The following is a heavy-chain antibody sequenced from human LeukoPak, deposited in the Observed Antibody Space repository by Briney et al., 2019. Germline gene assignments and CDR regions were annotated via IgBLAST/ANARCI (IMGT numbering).Heavy chain of an antibody. CDR1: GFTFSTQY. CDR3: ARAFADGYNSSPFDY. CDR2: ISSSSSYI. D-gene: IGHD5-24*01. Sequence: GGSLRLSCTASGFTFSTQYMAWVRQAPGKGLEWVSSISSSSSYIYYADSVKGRFTISRDNAKNSLYLQMNSLRAEDTAVYYCARAFADGYNSSPFDYWGQGTLVTVSS. J-gene: IGHJ4*02. V-gene: IGHV3-21*01.